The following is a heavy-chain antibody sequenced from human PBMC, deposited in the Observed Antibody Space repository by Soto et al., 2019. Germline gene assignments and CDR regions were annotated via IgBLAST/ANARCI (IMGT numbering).Heavy chain of an antibody. CDR3: ARVRHRGMYFSVFDY. Sequence: EVQLVESGGDLVKPGGSLRLSCAASGFTFSGYSMNWVRQAPGKGLEWVSSISSNGSYIYYRDSVRGRFTISRDNARNSLYLRMTSVRADDTSVYYCARVRHRGMYFSVFDYLGQGSLGTVS. CDR2: ISSNGSYI. J-gene: IGHJ4*02. CDR1: GFTFSGYS. V-gene: IGHV3-21*06. D-gene: IGHD2-8*01.